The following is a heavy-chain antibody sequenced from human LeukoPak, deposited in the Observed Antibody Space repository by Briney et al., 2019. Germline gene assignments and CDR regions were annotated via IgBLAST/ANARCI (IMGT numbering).Heavy chain of an antibody. D-gene: IGHD6-13*01. Sequence: SVKVSCKASGGTFSSYAISWVRQAPGQGLEWMGGNIPIFGTANYAQKFQGRVTITADESTSTAYMELSSLRSEDTAVYYCARDPRRLALAAAGLFDPWGQGTLVTVSS. J-gene: IGHJ5*02. CDR2: NIPIFGTA. CDR1: GGTFSSYA. CDR3: ARDPRRLALAAAGLFDP. V-gene: IGHV1-69*13.